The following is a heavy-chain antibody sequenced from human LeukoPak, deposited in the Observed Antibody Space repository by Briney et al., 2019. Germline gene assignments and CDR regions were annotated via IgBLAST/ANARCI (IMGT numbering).Heavy chain of an antibody. D-gene: IGHD4-17*01. Sequence: SEILSLTCTVSGGSISSSSYYWGWIRQPPGKGLEWIGSIYYSGSTYYNPSLKSRVTISVDTSKNQFSLKLSSVTAADTAVYYCASDYGDYTSPFDYWGQGTLVTVSS. CDR3: ASDYGDYTSPFDY. J-gene: IGHJ4*02. CDR2: IYYSGST. CDR1: GGSISSSSYY. V-gene: IGHV4-39*01.